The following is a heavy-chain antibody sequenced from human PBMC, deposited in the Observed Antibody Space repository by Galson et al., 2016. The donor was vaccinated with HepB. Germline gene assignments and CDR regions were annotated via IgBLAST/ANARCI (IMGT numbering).Heavy chain of an antibody. CDR3: AKDYGDCSGGRCYSPILFDY. D-gene: IGHD2-15*01. J-gene: IGHJ4*02. Sequence: SLRLSCAASEFTFSSYAMSWVRQAPGKGLEWVSGITESGGTTYYADSVKGRFTISRDNSKNTLYLQMNGLRAEDTAVYYCAKDYGDCSGGRCYSPILFDYWGQGTLVTVSS. V-gene: IGHV3-23*01. CDR2: ITESGGTT. CDR1: EFTFSSYA.